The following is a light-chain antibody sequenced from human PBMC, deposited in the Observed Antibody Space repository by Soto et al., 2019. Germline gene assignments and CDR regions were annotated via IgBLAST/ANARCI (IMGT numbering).Light chain of an antibody. CDR3: QEYHGSPIT. J-gene: IGKJ5*01. V-gene: IGKV3-11*01. CDR1: QSVSSY. Sequence: EIVLTQSPATLSLSPGERATLSCRASQSVSSYLAWYQQKPGQAPRLLIYDASNRATGIPARFSGSGSGTDFTLTIARLEPEDFAVYYCQEYHGSPITFGLGTRLEIK. CDR2: DAS.